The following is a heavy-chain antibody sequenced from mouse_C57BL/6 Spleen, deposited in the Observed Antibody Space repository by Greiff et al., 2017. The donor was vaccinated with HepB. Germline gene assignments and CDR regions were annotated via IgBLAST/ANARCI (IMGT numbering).Heavy chain of an antibody. CDR2: IDPSDSYT. CDR1: GYTFTSYW. CDR3: ARSLYYDSSFFDY. V-gene: IGHV1-69*01. Sequence: QVQLQQPGAELVMPGASVKLSCKASGYTFTSYWMHWVKQRPGQGLEWIGEIDPSDSYTNYNQKFKGKSTLTVDKSSSTAYMQLSSLTSEDSAVYYCARSLYYDSSFFDYWGQGTTLTVSS. J-gene: IGHJ2*01. D-gene: IGHD1-1*01.